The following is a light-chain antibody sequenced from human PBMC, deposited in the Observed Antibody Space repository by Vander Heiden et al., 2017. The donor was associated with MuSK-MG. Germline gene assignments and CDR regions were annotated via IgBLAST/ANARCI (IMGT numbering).Light chain of an antibody. CDR2: KDT. CDR3: QSADRSGTHWV. CDR1: SLANHY. Sequence: SDELTQPPSVSVSPGQTARITCSGDSLANHYAFWDQRKPGQAPVLVIYKDTARPSWMPDRYSGSSSGTTSTVTTTGVQAEDEADYYCQSADRSGTHWVFGGGTKLTVL. V-gene: IGLV3-25*03. J-gene: IGLJ3*02.